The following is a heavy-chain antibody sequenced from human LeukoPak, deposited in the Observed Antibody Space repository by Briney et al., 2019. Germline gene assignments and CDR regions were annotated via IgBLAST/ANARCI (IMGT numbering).Heavy chain of an antibody. V-gene: IGHV4-39*01. CDR2: IYYSGST. CDR1: GGSISSSIYY. CDR3: ARAPQDCTSTSCPLGY. Sequence: SETLSLTCSVSGGSISSSIYYWGWIRPPPGKGLEWIGSIYYSGSTYYNPSLKSRVTISVDTSKNQFSLKLRSVTAADTAVYYCARAPQDCTSTSCPLGYWGQGTLVTVSS. J-gene: IGHJ4*02. D-gene: IGHD2-2*01.